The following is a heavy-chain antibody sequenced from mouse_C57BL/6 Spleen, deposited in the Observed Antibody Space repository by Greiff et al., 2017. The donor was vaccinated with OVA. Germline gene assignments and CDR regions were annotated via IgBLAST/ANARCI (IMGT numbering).Heavy chain of an antibody. V-gene: IGHV1-50*01. CDR3: ALYGSSLFDY. CDR2: IDPSDSYT. J-gene: IGHJ2*01. CDR1: GYTFTSYW. D-gene: IGHD1-1*01. Sequence: QVQLQQPGAELVKPGASVKLSCTASGYTFTSYWMQWVKHRPGQGLGLIGEIDPSDSYTNYNQKFKCKATLTVHTSSSTAYMQLSSLTSEDSAVYSCALYGSSLFDYWGQGTTLTVSS.